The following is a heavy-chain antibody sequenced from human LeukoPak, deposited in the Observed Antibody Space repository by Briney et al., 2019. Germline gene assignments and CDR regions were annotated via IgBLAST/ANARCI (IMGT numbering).Heavy chain of an antibody. CDR2: INPNSGGT. D-gene: IGHD3-10*01. Sequence: ASVKVSCKASGYTFTGYYMHWVRQAPGQGLEWMGWINPNSGGTNYAQKFQGRVTMTRDTSISTAYMELSRLRSDDTAVYYCARDMVGGPGNTYYYYYYGMDVWGQGTTVTVSS. J-gene: IGHJ6*02. V-gene: IGHV1-2*02. CDR3: ARDMVGGPGNTYYYYYYGMDV. CDR1: GYTFTGYY.